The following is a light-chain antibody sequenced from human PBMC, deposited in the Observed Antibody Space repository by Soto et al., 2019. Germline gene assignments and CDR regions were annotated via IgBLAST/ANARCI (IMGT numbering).Light chain of an antibody. J-gene: IGKJ2*01. CDR2: RAS. Sequence: EMVMTQSPATLSVSPGERATLSCRASQSVSSNLAWYQQKPGQAPRLLIYRASTRATGIPARFSGSGSGTEFTFTISSLQSEDFAVYYCQEYNNWPMYTFGQGTQLEIK. CDR3: QEYNNWPMYT. CDR1: QSVSSN. V-gene: IGKV3-15*01.